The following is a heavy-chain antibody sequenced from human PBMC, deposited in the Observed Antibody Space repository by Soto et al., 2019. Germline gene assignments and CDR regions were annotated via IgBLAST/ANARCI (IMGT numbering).Heavy chain of an antibody. J-gene: IGHJ6*03. CDR3: ARGLLGWFGELSRRGGYYYCMDV. CDR1: GGSFSGYY. CDR2: INDSGST. D-gene: IGHD3-10*01. V-gene: IGHV4-34*01. Sequence: QVQLQQWGAGLLKPSETLSLTCAVYGGSFSGYYWSWIRQTPGKGLEWIGEINDSGSTNHNPSLKSRVTILVDTPKNQCSLKLSSVTAADTAVYYCARGLLGWFGELSRRGGYYYCMDVWGKGTTVTVSS.